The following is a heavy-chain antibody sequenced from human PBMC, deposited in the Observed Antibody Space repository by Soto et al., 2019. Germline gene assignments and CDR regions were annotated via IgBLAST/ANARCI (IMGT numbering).Heavy chain of an antibody. CDR1: GGTFSSYT. CDR3: ATRLARDIVVVPAAMEFDY. CDR2: IIPILGIA. V-gene: IGHV1-69*02. D-gene: IGHD2-2*01. J-gene: IGHJ4*02. Sequence: VQLVQSGAEVKKPGSSVKVSCKASGGTFSSYTISWVRQAPGQGLEWMGRIIPILGIANYAQKFQGRVTITADKSTSTAYMELSSLRSEDTAVYYCATRLARDIVVVPAAMEFDYWGQGTLVTVSS.